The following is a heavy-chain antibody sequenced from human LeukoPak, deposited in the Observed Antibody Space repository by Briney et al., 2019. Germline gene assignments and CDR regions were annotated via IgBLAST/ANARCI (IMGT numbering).Heavy chain of an antibody. J-gene: IGHJ4*02. CDR3: ARSAGGALSPSYFDY. V-gene: IGHV1-69*06. D-gene: IGHD3-10*01. CDR2: IIPIFGTA. Sequence: VKVSCKASGGTFSSYAISWVRQAPGQGLEWMGGIIPIFGTANYAQKFQGRVAITADKSTGTAYMELSSLRSEDTAVYYCARSAGGALSPSYFDYWGQGTLVTVSS. CDR1: GGTFSSYA.